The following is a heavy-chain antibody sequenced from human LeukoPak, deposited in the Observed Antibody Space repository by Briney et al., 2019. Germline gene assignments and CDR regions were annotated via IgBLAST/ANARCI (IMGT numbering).Heavy chain of an antibody. V-gene: IGHV3-74*01. CDR1: GXTFXSPW. D-gene: IGHD3-16*02. Sequence: LXLSXXXXGXTFXSPWMHWVRQAPXKGLVWVSRINSDGSATAYADSVKGRFTISRDNAENTLYLQMNSLRAEDTAVYYCARGTAGYHSSYFDYWGQGTLVTVSS. CDR2: INSDGSAT. J-gene: IGHJ4*02. CDR3: ARGTAGYHSSYFDY.